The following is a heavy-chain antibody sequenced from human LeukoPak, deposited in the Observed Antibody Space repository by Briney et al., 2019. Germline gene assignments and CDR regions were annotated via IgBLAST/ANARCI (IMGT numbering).Heavy chain of an antibody. CDR3: ARDARITMIVVVPSHDAFDI. J-gene: IGHJ3*02. D-gene: IGHD3-22*01. CDR2: IYYSGST. V-gene: IGHV4-39*07. CDR1: GGSISSSSYY. Sequence: SETLSLTCTVSGGSISSSSYYWGWIRQPPGKGLEWIGSIYYSGSTYYNPSLKSRVTISVDTSKNQFSLKLSSVTAADTAVYYCARDARITMIVVVPSHDAFDIWDQGTMVTVSS.